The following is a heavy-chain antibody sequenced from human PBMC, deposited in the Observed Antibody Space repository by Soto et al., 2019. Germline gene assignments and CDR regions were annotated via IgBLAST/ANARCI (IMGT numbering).Heavy chain of an antibody. J-gene: IGHJ4*02. Sequence: QVQLVESGGGVVQPGRSLRLSCAASGFTFSSYAMHWVRQAPGTGLEWVAVISYDGSNKYYADSVKGRFTISRDNSKNTLYLQMNSLRAEDTAVYFCASQLVLGAVDYWGQGTLVTVSS. V-gene: IGHV3-30-3*01. D-gene: IGHD3-16*01. CDR1: GFTFSSYA. CDR3: ASQLVLGAVDY. CDR2: ISYDGSNK.